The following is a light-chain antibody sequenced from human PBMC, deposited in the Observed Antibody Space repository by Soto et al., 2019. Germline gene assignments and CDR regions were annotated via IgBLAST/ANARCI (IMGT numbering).Light chain of an antibody. Sequence: QSVLTQPASVSGSPGQSITISCTGASTDVDGYDYVSWYQQHPGQAPKLMIYGVNNRPSGVSYRFSGSKSGDTASLTISGLQAEDDADYYCSSYTSSAPFYVFGTGTKVT. CDR3: SSYTSSAPFYV. CDR1: STDVDGYDY. CDR2: GVN. J-gene: IGLJ1*01. V-gene: IGLV2-14*03.